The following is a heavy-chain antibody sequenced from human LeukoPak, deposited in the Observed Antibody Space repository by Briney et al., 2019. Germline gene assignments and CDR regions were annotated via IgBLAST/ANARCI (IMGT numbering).Heavy chain of an antibody. CDR3: ANGNH. J-gene: IGHJ4*02. D-gene: IGHD1-1*01. CDR2: ISYDGSNK. V-gene: IGHV3-30*18. CDR1: GFTFSSYG. Sequence: GRSLRLSCAASGFTFSSYGMHWVRQAPGKGLEWVAVISYDGSNKYYADSAKGRFTISRDNSKNTLYLQMNSLRAEDTAVYYCANGNHWGQGTLVTVSS.